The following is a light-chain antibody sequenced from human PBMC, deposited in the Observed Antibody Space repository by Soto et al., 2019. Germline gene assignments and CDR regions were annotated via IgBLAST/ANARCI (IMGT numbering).Light chain of an antibody. CDR3: QQCGSSST. CDR1: QSVGSNL. Sequence: EIVMTQSPVTLSVSPGERATLSCRASQSVGSNLLAWYQQKRGQAPRLLIYGASNRATGIPDRFSGSGSGTDFTLTISRLEPEDFAVYYCQQCGSSSTFGQGTRLEIK. V-gene: IGKV3-20*01. J-gene: IGKJ5*01. CDR2: GAS.